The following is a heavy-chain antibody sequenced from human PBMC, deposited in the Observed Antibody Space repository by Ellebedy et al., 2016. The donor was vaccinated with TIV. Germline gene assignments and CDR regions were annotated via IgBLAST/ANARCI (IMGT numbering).Heavy chain of an antibody. CDR2: IYYSGST. CDR3: ASTPNDWRFDAFDI. J-gene: IGHJ3*02. CDR1: GGSISSYY. D-gene: IGHD1-1*01. Sequence: SETLSLTXTVSGGSISSYYWGWIRQPPGKGLEWIGYIYYSGSTNYNPSLKSRVTISVDTSKNQFSLKLSSVTAADTAVYYCASTPNDWRFDAFDIWGQGTMVTVSS. V-gene: IGHV4-59*01.